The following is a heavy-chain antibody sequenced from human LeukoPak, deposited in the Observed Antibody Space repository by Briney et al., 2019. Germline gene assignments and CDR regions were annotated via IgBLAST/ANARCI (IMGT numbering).Heavy chain of an antibody. CDR3: ARDRIVVVPAAMTDYGMDV. J-gene: IGHJ6*02. V-gene: IGHV3-9*01. D-gene: IGHD2-2*01. CDR1: GFTFGDYA. CDR2: IGWDSSNI. Sequence: GRSLRLSCAVSGFTFGDYAFHWVRQVPGKGLEWVSTIGWDSSNIAYAGSVKGRFTISRDNAKNSLYLQMNSLRAEDTAVYYCARDRIVVVPAAMTDYGMDVWGQGTTVTVSS.